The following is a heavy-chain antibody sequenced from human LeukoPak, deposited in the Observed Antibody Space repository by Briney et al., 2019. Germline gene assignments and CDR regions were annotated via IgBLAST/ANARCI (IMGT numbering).Heavy chain of an antibody. CDR2: IYYSGGT. J-gene: IGHJ5*02. V-gene: IGHV4-59*08. D-gene: IGHD6-13*01. Sequence: SETLSLTCTVSGDSISGYYWSWIRQPPGKGLEWIGYIYYSGGTDYNPSLKSRVTISVDTSKNQFSLKLSSVTAADTAVYYCARHFLAAAGPNNWFDPWGQGTLVTVSS. CDR3: ARHFLAAAGPNNWFDP. CDR1: GDSISGYY.